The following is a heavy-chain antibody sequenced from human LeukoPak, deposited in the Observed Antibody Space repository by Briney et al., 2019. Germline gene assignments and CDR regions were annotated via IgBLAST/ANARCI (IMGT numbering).Heavy chain of an antibody. J-gene: IGHJ4*02. Sequence: GSLRLSCAASGFTFSSYAMSWVRQAPGKGLEWVSAISGSGGSTYYADSVKGRFTISRDNSKNTLYLQMNSLRAEDTAVYYCANSRVGYCSGGSCYGPFDYWGQGTLVTVSS. CDR3: ANSRVGYCSGGSCYGPFDY. D-gene: IGHD2-15*01. CDR2: ISGSGGST. CDR1: GFTFSSYA. V-gene: IGHV3-23*01.